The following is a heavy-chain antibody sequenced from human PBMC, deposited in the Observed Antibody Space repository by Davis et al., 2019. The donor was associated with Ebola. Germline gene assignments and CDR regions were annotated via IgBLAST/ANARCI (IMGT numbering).Heavy chain of an antibody. D-gene: IGHD3-3*01. V-gene: IGHV4-59*01. Sequence: SETLSLTCSVSGASISSYYWSWIRQAPGKGLEWIAFIYNTASTNQNPSLQSRVTISIDTPNKQISLKLSSVTAADTAVYSCARGRLLEWPPTFYGLDVWGKGTSVTVSS. CDR2: IYNTAST. CDR1: GASISSYY. CDR3: ARGRLLEWPPTFYGLDV. J-gene: IGHJ6*04.